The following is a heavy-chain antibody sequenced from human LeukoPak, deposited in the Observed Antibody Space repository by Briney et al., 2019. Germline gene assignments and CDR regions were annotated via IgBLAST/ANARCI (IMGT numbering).Heavy chain of an antibody. J-gene: IGHJ3*02. Sequence: SVKVSCKASGGTFSSYTISWVRQAPGQGLEWMGRIIPIFGTANYAQKFQGRVTITADESTSTVYMELRSLRSEDTAVYYCAREQYIVVVPAASGGALDIWGQGTMVTVSS. CDR2: IIPIFGTA. V-gene: IGHV1-69*13. CDR3: AREQYIVVVPAASGGALDI. CDR1: GGTFSSYT. D-gene: IGHD2-2*01.